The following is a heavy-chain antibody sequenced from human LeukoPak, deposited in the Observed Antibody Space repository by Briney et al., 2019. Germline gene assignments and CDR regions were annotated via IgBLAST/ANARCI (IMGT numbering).Heavy chain of an antibody. V-gene: IGHV3-21*01. Sequence: GGSLRLSCAASGFTFSSYTMNWVRQAPGKGLEWVSSISGSSSYIYYADSVKGRFTISRDNAKNSLYLQMNSLRAEDTAVYYCARCYYDSSGYSPSHYYYYYMDVWGKGTTVTISS. CDR3: ARCYYDSSGYSPSHYYYYYMDV. CDR1: GFTFSSYT. CDR2: ISGSSSYI. D-gene: IGHD3-22*01. J-gene: IGHJ6*03.